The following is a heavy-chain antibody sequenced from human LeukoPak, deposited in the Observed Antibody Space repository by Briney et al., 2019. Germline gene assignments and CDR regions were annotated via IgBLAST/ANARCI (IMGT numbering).Heavy chain of an antibody. V-gene: IGHV4-59*08. CDR1: GVSISNYY. Sequence: SETLSLTCTVSGVSISNYYRSWIRQPPGEGLEWIGYISNSGSTNYNPSLKRRVTISVDTSKNHFSLNLSSVTAADTAVYYCARHWRSFDSSGSYSFDCWGQGTLVSVCS. CDR3: ARHWRSFDSSGSYSFDC. J-gene: IGHJ4*02. D-gene: IGHD3-22*01. CDR2: ISNSGST.